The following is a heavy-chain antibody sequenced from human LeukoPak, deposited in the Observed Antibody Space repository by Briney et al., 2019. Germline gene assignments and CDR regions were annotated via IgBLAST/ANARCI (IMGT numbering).Heavy chain of an antibody. CDR2: ISSSSSYI. D-gene: IGHD2-2*01. J-gene: IGHJ2*01. CDR1: GFTFSSYS. CDR3: ARAPTLALCSSTSCIYWYFDL. Sequence: GGSLRLSRAASGFTFSSYSMNWVRQAPGKGLEWVSSISSSSSYIYYADSVKGRFTISRDNAKNSLYLQMNSLRAEDTAVYYCARAPTLALCSSTSCIYWYFDLWGRGILVTVSS. V-gene: IGHV3-21*01.